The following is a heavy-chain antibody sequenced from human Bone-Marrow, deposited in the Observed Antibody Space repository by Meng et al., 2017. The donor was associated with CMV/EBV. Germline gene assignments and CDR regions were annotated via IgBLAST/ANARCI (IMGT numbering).Heavy chain of an antibody. D-gene: IGHD6-13*01. CDR1: GGSFSGYY. CDR2: INHSGST. V-gene: IGHV4-34*01. J-gene: IGHJ6*02. Sequence: GSLRLSCAVYGGSFSGYYWSWIRQPPGKGLEWIGEINHSGSTNYNPSLKSRVTISVDTSKNQFSLKLSSVTAADTAVYYCARGFIAVAGVYGMDVWGQGTTVTVSS. CDR3: ARGFIAVAGVYGMDV.